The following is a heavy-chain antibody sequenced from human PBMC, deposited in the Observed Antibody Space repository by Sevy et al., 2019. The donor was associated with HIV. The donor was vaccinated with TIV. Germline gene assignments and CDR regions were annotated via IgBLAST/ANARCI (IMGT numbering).Heavy chain of an antibody. CDR2: IKGDGSDK. CDR3: AHETFGRFES. D-gene: IGHD3-16*01. V-gene: IGHV3-7*01. CDR1: GFTFSANW. Sequence: GGSLRLSCAASGFTFSANWINWVRQAPGKGLEWVANIKGDGSDKNYVDSVEGRLTISRDNAKNLLYMQMNSLRVEDTAVYYCAHETFGRFESWGQGTLVTVSS. J-gene: IGHJ4*02.